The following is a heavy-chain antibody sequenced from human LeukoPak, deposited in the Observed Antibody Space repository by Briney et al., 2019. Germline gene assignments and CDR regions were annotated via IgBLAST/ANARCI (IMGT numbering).Heavy chain of an antibody. CDR1: GFTFSSYA. Sequence: PGRSLRLSCAASGFTFSSYAMHWVRQAPGKGLEWVAVISCDGSNKYYADSVKGRFTISRDNSKNTLYLQMNSLRAEDTAVYYCARDSVSSWRYYYYYYGMDVWGQGTTVTVSS. CDR2: ISCDGSNK. V-gene: IGHV3-30-3*01. J-gene: IGHJ6*02. CDR3: ARDSVSSWRYYYYYYGMDV. D-gene: IGHD6-13*01.